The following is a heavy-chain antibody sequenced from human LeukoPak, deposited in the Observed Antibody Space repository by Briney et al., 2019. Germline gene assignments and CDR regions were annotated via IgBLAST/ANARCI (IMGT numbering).Heavy chain of an antibody. CDR1: GYTFTSYA. CDR2: INAGTGNT. Sequence: GASVKVSCKASGYTFTSYAMHWVRQAPGQRLEWMGWINAGTGNTKFSQEFQGRVTFTRDTSASTAYMDLSSLRSEDTAVYYCAREIGPIQLHLWGSAFDYWGQGTLVTVSS. J-gene: IGHJ4*02. D-gene: IGHD5-18*01. CDR3: AREIGPIQLHLWGSAFDY. V-gene: IGHV1-3*03.